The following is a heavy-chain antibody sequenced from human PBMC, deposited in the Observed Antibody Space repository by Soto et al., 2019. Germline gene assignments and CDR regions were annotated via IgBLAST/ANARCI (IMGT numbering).Heavy chain of an antibody. CDR2: INHRGST. J-gene: IGHJ4*02. D-gene: IGHD5-18*01. CDR3: ARGRIQLWYPFDY. Sequence: TSETLSLTCAVYGGSFSGYYWDWIRQPPGKGLEWIGEINHRGSTNYNPSLKSRVTISVDTSKNQFSLKLSSVTAADTAVYYCARGRIQLWYPFDYWGQGTLVTVSS. CDR1: GGSFSGYY. V-gene: IGHV4-34*01.